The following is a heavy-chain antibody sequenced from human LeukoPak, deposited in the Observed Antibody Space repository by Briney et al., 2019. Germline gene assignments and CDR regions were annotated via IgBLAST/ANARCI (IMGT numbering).Heavy chain of an antibody. D-gene: IGHD3-16*02. CDR1: GFTFSSYS. J-gene: IGHJ4*02. Sequence: PGGSLRLSCAASGFTFSSYSMNWVRQAPGKGLEWVSSISSSSSYIYYADSVKGRFTISRDNAKNSLYLQMNSLRAEDTAVYYCAKEAANYDYVWGSYRPLDYWGQGTLVTVSS. CDR2: ISSSSSYI. CDR3: AKEAANYDYVWGSYRPLDY. V-gene: IGHV3-21*04.